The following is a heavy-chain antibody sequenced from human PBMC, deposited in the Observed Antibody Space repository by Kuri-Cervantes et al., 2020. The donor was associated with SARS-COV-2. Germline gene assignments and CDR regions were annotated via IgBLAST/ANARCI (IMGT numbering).Heavy chain of an antibody. J-gene: IGHJ2*01. CDR1: GFTFSGYA. Sequence: ETLSLTCAASGFTFSGYAMSWVRQAPGKGLEWVSAISDSGGSTYYADSVKGRFTISRDNSKNTLYLQMNTLRAEDTAVYYCAKDNSENGRGYWYFDPWGRGTLVTVSS. CDR2: ISDSGGST. V-gene: IGHV3-23*01. CDR3: AKDNSENGRGYWYFDP. D-gene: IGHD1-1*01.